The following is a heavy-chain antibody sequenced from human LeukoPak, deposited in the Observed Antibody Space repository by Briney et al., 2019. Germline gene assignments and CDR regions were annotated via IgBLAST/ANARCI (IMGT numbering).Heavy chain of an antibody. CDR1: GYSLTNYY. CDR3: ARTRGYYFDY. D-gene: IGHD3-10*01. J-gene: IGHJ4*02. V-gene: IGHV1-46*01. CDR2: IKPSGGST. Sequence: PSVTVSCKASGYSLTNYYMHWVRQAPGQGLEWKTLIKPSGGSTTYAQNFQDTVTVTRDRSTSTVYMELSSLTSEDTAVYYCARTRGYYFDYWGQGTLVTVSS.